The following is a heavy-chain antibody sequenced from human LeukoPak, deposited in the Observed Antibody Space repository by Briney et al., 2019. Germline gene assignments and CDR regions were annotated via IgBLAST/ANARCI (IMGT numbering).Heavy chain of an antibody. CDR2: ISSDGRST. CDR3: VKVGGTYDFDS. D-gene: IGHD1-26*01. V-gene: IGHV3-74*01. Sequence: GGSLRLSCAASGFTFSSSWMHWVRQAPGKGLVWVSRISSDGRSTTYADSVQGRFTISRDNAMNTLYLQMNSLRAEDTAVYYCVKVGGTYDFDSWGQGTLVTVSS. CDR1: GFTFSSSW. J-gene: IGHJ4*02.